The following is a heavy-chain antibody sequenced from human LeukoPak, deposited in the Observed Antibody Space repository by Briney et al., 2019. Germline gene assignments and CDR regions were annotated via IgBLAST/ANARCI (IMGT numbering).Heavy chain of an antibody. D-gene: IGHD3-22*01. CDR2: ISPGDSGI. CDR3: ARHSGVYYYDSSGDFNWFDP. V-gene: IGHV5-51*01. CDR1: GYSFTNFW. J-gene: IGHJ5*02. Sequence: GESLKISCKGSGYSFTNFWIGWVRQMPGKGLEWMGVISPGDSGIRYSPSFQGQVTISADKSISTAYLQWSSLKASDTAMYYCARHSGVYYYDSSGDFNWFDPWGQGTLVTVSS.